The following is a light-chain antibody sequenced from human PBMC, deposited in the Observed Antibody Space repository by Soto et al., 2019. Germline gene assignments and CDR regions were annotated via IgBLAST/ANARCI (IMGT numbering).Light chain of an antibody. CDR1: SSDSGSYNF. V-gene: IGLV2-14*01. CDR2: GVT. Sequence: SVLNQPASVSGSHGQSITISCPGTSSDSGSYNFVSWYQQYAGKPPKLMIYGVTNRPSGVSDRFSGYKTGNTAFLTISGLEADDEASYCCFSDRSGNSHVFGTGTKVTVL. CDR3: FSDRSGNSHV. J-gene: IGLJ1*01.